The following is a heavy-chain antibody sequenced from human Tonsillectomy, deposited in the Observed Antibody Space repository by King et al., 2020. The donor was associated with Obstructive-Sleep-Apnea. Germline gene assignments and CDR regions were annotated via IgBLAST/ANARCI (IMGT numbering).Heavy chain of an antibody. CDR2: ISYDGSNK. D-gene: IGHD5-18*01. V-gene: IGHV3-30*04. Sequence: VQLVESGGGVVQPGRSLRLSCAASGFTFSSYAMHWVRQAPGKGLEWVAVISYDGSNKYYADSVKGRFTISRDNSKNTLYLQMNSLRAEDTAVYYCARAPYSSHDFDYWGQGTLVTVSS. CDR3: ARAPYSSHDFDY. J-gene: IGHJ4*02. CDR1: GFTFSSYA.